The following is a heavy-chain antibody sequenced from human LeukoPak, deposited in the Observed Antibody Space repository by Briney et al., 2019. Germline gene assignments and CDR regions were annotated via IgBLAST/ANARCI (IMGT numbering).Heavy chain of an antibody. J-gene: IGHJ3*02. CDR1: GFTFSSYA. CDR3: AREQITGTTEGAFDI. Sequence: PGRSLRLSCAASGFTFSSYAKHWVRQAPGKGLEWVAVISYDGSNKYYADSVKGRFTISRDNSKNTLYLQMNSLRAEDTAVYYCAREQITGTTEGAFDIWGQGTMVTVSS. CDR2: ISYDGSNK. V-gene: IGHV3-30-3*01. D-gene: IGHD1-20*01.